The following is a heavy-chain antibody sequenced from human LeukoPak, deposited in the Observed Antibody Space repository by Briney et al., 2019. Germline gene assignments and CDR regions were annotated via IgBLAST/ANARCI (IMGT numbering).Heavy chain of an antibody. V-gene: IGHV4-30-2*01. J-gene: IGHJ5*02. D-gene: IGHD2-15*01. CDR2: IYHSGST. Sequence: SETLSLTCAVSGGSISSGGYSWSWIRQPPGKGLEWIGYIYHSGSTYYNPSLKSRVTISVDRSKNQFSLKLSSVAAADTAVYYCARAVVVAARAINWFDPWGQGTLVTVSS. CDR1: GGSISSGGYS. CDR3: ARAVVVAARAINWFDP.